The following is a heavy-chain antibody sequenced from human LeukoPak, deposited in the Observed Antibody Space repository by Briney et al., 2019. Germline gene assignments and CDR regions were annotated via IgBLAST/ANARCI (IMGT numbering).Heavy chain of an antibody. CDR2: MYYSGST. Sequence: PSETLSLTCTVSGGSISRYYWSWIRQPPGKGLEWIGYMYYSGSTNYNPSLKSRVTISVDTSKNQFSLKLSSVTAADTAVYYCARDTSSGIDYWGQGTLVTVSS. J-gene: IGHJ4*02. CDR3: ARDTSSGIDY. V-gene: IGHV4-59*01. D-gene: IGHD1-26*01. CDR1: GGSISRYY.